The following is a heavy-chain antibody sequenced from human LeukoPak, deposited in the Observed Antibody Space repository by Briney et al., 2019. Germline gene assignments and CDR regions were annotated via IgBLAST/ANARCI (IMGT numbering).Heavy chain of an antibody. CDR2: IIPIFDSP. D-gene: IGHD1-26*01. Sequence: SVKVCCKASGGTLSNYHINCVRQAPGDGLKWMGGIIPIFDSPNYAQKCQGRVTITADESTSTVYMEVSSLRSEDTAVYYCTMGAMVRRRYYFDYWGQGTLVTVSS. V-gene: IGHV1-69*13. CDR1: GGTLSNYH. CDR3: TMGAMVRRRYYFDY. J-gene: IGHJ4*02.